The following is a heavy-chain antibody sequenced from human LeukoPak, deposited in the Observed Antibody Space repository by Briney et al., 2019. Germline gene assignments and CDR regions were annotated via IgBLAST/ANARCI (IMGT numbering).Heavy chain of an antibody. J-gene: IGHJ3*02. CDR2: INSDGSST. CDR3: ARPLRGLVLIPKGAFDI. V-gene: IGHV3-74*01. D-gene: IGHD6-19*01. CDR1: GFTFSSYW. Sequence: GGSLRLSCAASGFTFSSYWMHWVRQAPGKGPVWVSRINSDGSSTSYADSVKGRFTISRDNAKNTLYLQMNSLRAEDTAVYYCARPLRGLVLIPKGAFDIWGQGTMVTVSS.